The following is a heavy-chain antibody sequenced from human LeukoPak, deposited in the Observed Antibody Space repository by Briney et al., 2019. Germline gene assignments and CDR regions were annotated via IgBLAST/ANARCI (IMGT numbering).Heavy chain of an antibody. J-gene: IGHJ6*03. Sequence: PGGSPRLSCAASGFTFNNAWMTWVRQAPGKGLEWVADIKQDGSEKLYVNSVRGRFTISRDNAKMSLFLQMNSLRAEDTAVYYCARDNGVVHGVYYMDVWGKGTTVTVS. V-gene: IGHV3-7*01. CDR2: IKQDGSEK. CDR3: ARDNGVVHGVYYMDV. CDR1: GFTFNNAW. D-gene: IGHD3-3*01.